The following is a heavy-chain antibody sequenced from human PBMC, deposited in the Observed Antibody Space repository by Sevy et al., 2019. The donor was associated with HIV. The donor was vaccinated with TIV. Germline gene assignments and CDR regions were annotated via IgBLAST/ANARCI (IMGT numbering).Heavy chain of an antibody. CDR3: ARAPPVRSGDDSLNWFAP. Sequence: SETLSLTCTVSGGSISAYHWSWIRQPPGKGLERIGYIHYTGSTKYNPSLESRVTISVDTSKNQFSLKRSSVTAADTAVYYCARAPPVRSGDDSLNWFAPWGQGTLVTVSS. J-gene: IGHJ5*02. V-gene: IGHV4-59*01. CDR2: IHYTGST. CDR1: GGSISAYH. D-gene: IGHD5-12*01.